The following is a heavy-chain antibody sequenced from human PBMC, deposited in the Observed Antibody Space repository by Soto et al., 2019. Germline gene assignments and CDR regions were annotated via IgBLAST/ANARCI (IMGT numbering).Heavy chain of an antibody. J-gene: IGHJ5*02. CDR2: ISGSGGST. CDR3: AKDYDSSGYYYVNWFDP. CDR1: GFTFSSYA. Sequence: PGGSLRLSCAASGFTFSSYAMSWVRQAPGKGLEWVSAISGSGGSTYYADSVKGRFTISRDNSKNTLYLQMNSLRAEDTAVYYCAKDYDSSGYYYVNWFDPWGQGTLVTVSS. V-gene: IGHV3-23*01. D-gene: IGHD3-22*01.